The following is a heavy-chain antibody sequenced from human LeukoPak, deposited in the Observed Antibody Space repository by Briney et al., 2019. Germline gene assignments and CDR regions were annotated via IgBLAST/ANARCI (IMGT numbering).Heavy chain of an antibody. CDR3: ATVSTSYYDSSGYYS. Sequence: ASGKVSCKVSGYTLTELSMHWVRQAHGNGLEWMGCFDPEDGETIYAQKFQGRVTMTEDTSTDTAYMELSSLRSEDTAVYYCATVSTSYYDSSGYYSWGQGTLVTVSS. J-gene: IGHJ4*02. CDR1: GYTLTELS. D-gene: IGHD3-22*01. CDR2: FDPEDGET. V-gene: IGHV1-24*01.